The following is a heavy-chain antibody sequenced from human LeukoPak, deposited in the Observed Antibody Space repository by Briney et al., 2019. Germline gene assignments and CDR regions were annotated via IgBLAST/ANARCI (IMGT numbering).Heavy chain of an antibody. CDR2: ISDSGGTT. D-gene: IGHD3-22*01. J-gene: IGHJ4*02. CDR3: AKSDDNSNFHLTGYLDY. CDR1: GFTFRSSA. Sequence: PGGSLRLSCAASGFTFRSSAMSWVRQAPGKGLEWVSTISDSGGTTYYTDSVKGRFTISRDNSKSTLYLQMNSLKAEDTAVYFCAKSDDNSNFHLTGYLDYWGQGTLVSVSS. V-gene: IGHV3-23*01.